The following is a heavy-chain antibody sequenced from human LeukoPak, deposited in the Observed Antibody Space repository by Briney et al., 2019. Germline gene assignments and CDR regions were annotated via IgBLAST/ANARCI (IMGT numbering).Heavy chain of an antibody. J-gene: IGHJ4*02. V-gene: IGHV4-59*08. CDR3: ARHIYRTYYFDS. D-gene: IGHD1-14*01. CDR1: GGSISSYY. Sequence: PSETLSLTCTVSGGSISSYYWSWIRQPPGKGLEWIGYTFYSGSTNYNPSLKSRVAISLDTSKNQFSLKLSSVTGADTAMYYCARHIYRTYYFDSWGQGTLVTVSS. CDR2: TFYSGST.